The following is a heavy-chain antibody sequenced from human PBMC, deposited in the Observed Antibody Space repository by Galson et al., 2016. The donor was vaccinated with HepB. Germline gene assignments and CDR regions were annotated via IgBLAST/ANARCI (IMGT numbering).Heavy chain of an antibody. CDR2: ISCNSGTI. V-gene: IGHV3-9*01. D-gene: IGHD1-1*01. CDR1: GFTFGDYA. Sequence: SLRLSCAASGFTFGDYAMHWVRQAPGKGLEWVSGISCNSGTIFYADSVRGRFTISRDNPKNSLFLQMKSLRPEDTALYYCTKDVSGGTGSTSWFDSWGEGILVTLSS. CDR3: TKDVSGGTGSTSWFDS. J-gene: IGHJ5*01.